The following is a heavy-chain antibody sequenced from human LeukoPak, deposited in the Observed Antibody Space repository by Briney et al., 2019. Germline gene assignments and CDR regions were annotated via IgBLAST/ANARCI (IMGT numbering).Heavy chain of an antibody. CDR2: IHYSGST. D-gene: IGHD5-12*01. Sequence: SETLSLTCTVSGGSISSYYWSWIRQPPGKGLECIGYIHYSGSTNYKPSLKSRVTISVDTSKNQFSLKLSYVTAADTAVYYCASNRVDIVATSFDYWGQGTLVTVSS. CDR3: ASNRVDIVATSFDY. J-gene: IGHJ4*02. V-gene: IGHV4-59*12. CDR1: GGSISSYY.